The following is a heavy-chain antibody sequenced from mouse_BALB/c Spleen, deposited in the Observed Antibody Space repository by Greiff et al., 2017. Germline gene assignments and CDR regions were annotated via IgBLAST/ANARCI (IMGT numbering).Heavy chain of an antibody. CDR2: ISNGGGST. Sequence: EVMLVESGGGLVQPGGSLKLSCAASGFTFSSYTMSWVRQTPEKRLEWVAYISNGGGSTYYPDTVKGRFTISRDNAKNTLYLQMSSLKSEDTAMYYCARHYYGSSYAYYAMDYWGQGTSVTVSS. D-gene: IGHD1-1*01. V-gene: IGHV5-12-2*01. CDR1: GFTFSSYT. J-gene: IGHJ4*01. CDR3: ARHYYGSSYAYYAMDY.